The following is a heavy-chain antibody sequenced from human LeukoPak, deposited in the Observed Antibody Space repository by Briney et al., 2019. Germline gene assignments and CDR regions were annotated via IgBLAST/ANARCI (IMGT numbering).Heavy chain of an antibody. CDR3: ASNYYDYVWGTYRQAY. CDR1: GFTFSSYA. J-gene: IGHJ4*02. D-gene: IGHD3-16*02. CDR2: ISGSYGST. V-gene: IGHV3-23*01. Sequence: PGGSLRLSCAASGFTFSSYAMSWVRQAPGKGLEWVSAISGSYGSTYYADSVKGRFTISRDNSKNTLYLQMNSLRAEDPAVYYCASNYYDYVWGTYRQAYWGQGTLVTVSS.